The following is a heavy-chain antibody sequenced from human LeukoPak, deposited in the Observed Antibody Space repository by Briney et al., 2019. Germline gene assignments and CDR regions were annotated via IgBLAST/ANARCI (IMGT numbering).Heavy chain of an antibody. V-gene: IGHV4-39*07. CDR3: ARDWGGYSSFDY. CDR2: IYYSGRT. D-gene: IGHD3-16*01. CDR1: GGSISSSSYY. J-gene: IGHJ4*02. Sequence: SETLSLTCTVSGGSISSSSYYWGWIRQPPGKGLEWIGSIYYSGRTYYNPSLKSRVTISVDTSKNQFSLNLSSVTAADTAVHYCARDWGGYSSFDYWGQGTLVTVSS.